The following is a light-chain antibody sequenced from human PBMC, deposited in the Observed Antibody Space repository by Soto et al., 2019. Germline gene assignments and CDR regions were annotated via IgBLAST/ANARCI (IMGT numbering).Light chain of an antibody. CDR2: GAS. V-gene: IGKV3-15*01. Sequence: ETVVTQSPGTLSLSPGEGATLSCRASQSVDSRYLAWYQQKPGQAPRLLIYGASIRATGIPARFSGSGSWTEFTLTISSLQSEDFAVYYCQQYNTWPPITFGQGTRLQIK. CDR3: QQYNTWPPIT. CDR1: QSVDSRY. J-gene: IGKJ5*01.